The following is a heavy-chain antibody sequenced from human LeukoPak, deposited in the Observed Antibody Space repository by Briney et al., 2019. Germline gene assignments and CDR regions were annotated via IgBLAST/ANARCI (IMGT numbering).Heavy chain of an antibody. CDR1: GFTFSSYG. Sequence: PGGSLRLSCVASGFTFSSYGMHWVRQAPGKGLEWVAFIRYDGSNKYYADSVKGRFTISRDNSKNTLFLQTNSLRAEDTAVYYCAKDSHRGYSYGQHYYFDYWGQGTLVTVSS. CDR3: AKDSHRGYSYGQHYYFDY. D-gene: IGHD5-18*01. CDR2: IRYDGSNK. V-gene: IGHV3-30*02. J-gene: IGHJ4*02.